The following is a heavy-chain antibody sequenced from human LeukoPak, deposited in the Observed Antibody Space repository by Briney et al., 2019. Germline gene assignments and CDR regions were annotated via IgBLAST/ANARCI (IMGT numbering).Heavy chain of an antibody. J-gene: IGHJ4*02. CDR3: AREDEWQENDY. CDR2: IYTSGST. D-gene: IGHD3-3*01. CDR1: GGSITRSRYH. V-gene: IGHV4-61*02. Sequence: PSETLSLTCNVSGGSITRSRYHWSWIRQPAGKGLEWIGRIYTSGSTSYNPSLKSRVTISLDTSNNQFSLKVTSVTAADTAVYYCAREDEWQENDYWGQGTLVTVSS.